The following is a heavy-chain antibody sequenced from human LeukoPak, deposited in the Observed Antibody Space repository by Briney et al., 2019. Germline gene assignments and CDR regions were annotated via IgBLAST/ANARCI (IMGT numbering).Heavy chain of an antibody. CDR3: ATDGPSGSYYYYGMDV. CDR2: FDPEDGET. J-gene: IGHJ6*02. CDR1: GYTLTELS. Sequence: ASVKVSCKVSGYTLTELSMHWVRQAPGKGLEWMGGFDPEDGETIYAQKFQGRVTMTEDTSTDTAYMELSSLRSEDTAVYYCATDGPSGSYYYYGMDVWGQGTTVTVSS. D-gene: IGHD1-26*01. V-gene: IGHV1-24*01.